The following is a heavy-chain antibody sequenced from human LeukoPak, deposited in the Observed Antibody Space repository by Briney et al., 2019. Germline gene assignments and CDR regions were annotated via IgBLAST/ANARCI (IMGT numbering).Heavy chain of an antibody. J-gene: IGHJ4*02. CDR1: GYTFTSYY. Sequence: ASVKVSCKASGYTFTSYYMHWVRQAPGQGLEWMGIINPGGGSTTYARNFQGRVTMTRDTSTSTVYMELSSLRSEDTAVYYCARHSGSGWQALGYWGQGTLVTVSS. V-gene: IGHV1-46*01. CDR2: INPGGGST. D-gene: IGHD6-19*01. CDR3: ARHSGSGWQALGY.